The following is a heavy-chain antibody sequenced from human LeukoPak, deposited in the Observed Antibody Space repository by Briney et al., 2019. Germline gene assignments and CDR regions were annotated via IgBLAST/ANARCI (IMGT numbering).Heavy chain of an antibody. CDR2: ISGSGGST. CDR1: GFTFSSYA. D-gene: IGHD2-15*01. V-gene: IGHV3-23*01. Sequence: GGSLRPSCAAPGFTFSSYAMSWVRQAPGKGLEWVSAISGSGGSTYYADSVKGRFTISRDNSKNTLYLQMNSLRAEDTAVYYCAKGPLVVALYNRFDPWGQGTLVTVSS. J-gene: IGHJ5*02. CDR3: AKGPLVVALYNRFDP.